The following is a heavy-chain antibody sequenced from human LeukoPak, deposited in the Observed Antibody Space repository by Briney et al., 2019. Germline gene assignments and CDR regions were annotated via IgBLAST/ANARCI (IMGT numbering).Heavy chain of an antibody. CDR1: GGSISSYY. J-gene: IGHJ4*02. D-gene: IGHD2-15*01. CDR3: AREYCSGGSCYWAYYFDY. CDR2: IYTSGST. V-gene: IGHV4-4*07. Sequence: SETLSLTCTVSGGSISSYYWSRIRQPAGKGLEWIGRIYTSGSTNYNPSLKSRVTMSVDTSKNQFSLKLSSVTAADTAVYYCAREYCSGGSCYWAYYFDYWGQGTLVTVSS.